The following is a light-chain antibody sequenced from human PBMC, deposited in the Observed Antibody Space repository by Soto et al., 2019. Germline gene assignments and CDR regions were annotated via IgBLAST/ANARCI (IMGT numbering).Light chain of an antibody. Sequence: QSVLTQPRSVSGSPGQSVTISCTATGSDVGDSSHVSWYQLHPGKAPKLMIYEVNNRPSGVPDRFSGSESGSTASLTISGLQAEDEAEYYCCLSPGSLTWLFGGGTKLTVL. CDR2: EVN. CDR1: GSDVGDSSH. J-gene: IGLJ3*02. CDR3: CLSPGSLTWL. V-gene: IGLV2-11*01.